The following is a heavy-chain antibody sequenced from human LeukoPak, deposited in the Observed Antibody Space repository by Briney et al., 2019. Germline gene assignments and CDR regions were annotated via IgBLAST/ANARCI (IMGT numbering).Heavy chain of an antibody. Sequence: PGGSLRLSCAASGFTFSSYAISWVRQAPGKGLEWVSAISGSGGSTYYADSVKGRFTISRDNSKNTLYLQMNSLRAEDTAVYYCAKNIYLRLSPFDYWGQGTLVTVSS. CDR2: ISGSGGST. CDR1: GFTFSSYA. D-gene: IGHD2/OR15-2a*01. J-gene: IGHJ4*02. CDR3: AKNIYLRLSPFDY. V-gene: IGHV3-23*01.